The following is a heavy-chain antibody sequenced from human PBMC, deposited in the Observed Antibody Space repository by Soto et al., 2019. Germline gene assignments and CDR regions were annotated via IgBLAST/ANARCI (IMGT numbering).Heavy chain of an antibody. V-gene: IGHV4-34*01. J-gene: IGHJ6*03. D-gene: IGHD3-3*01. CDR2: INHSGST. CDR1: GGSFSGDY. CDR3: ARGTKLRFLEWLPAPPLYMDV. Sequence: PSETLSLTCAVYGGSFSGDYWSWIRQPPGNGLEWIGEINHSGSTNYNPSLKSQVTISVDTSKNQFSLKLSSVTAADTAVYYCARGTKLRFLEWLPAPPLYMDVWGKGTTVTVSS.